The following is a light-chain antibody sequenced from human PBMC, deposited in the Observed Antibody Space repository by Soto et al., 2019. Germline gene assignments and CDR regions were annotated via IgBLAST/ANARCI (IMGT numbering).Light chain of an antibody. Sequence: EIVLTQSPGTLSLSPGERATLSCRASQSFSSSYLAWYQQKPGQAPRLLIYGASSRATGIPDRFSGSGSGTDITLTINSLEPEDFAVYYCQHYGSALFTFGPGTKVDVK. CDR1: QSFSSSY. V-gene: IGKV3-20*01. CDR3: QHYGSALFT. CDR2: GAS. J-gene: IGKJ3*01.